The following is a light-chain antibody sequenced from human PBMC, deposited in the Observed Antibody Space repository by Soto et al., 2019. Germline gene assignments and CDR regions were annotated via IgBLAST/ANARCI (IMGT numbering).Light chain of an antibody. J-gene: IGKJ1*01. CDR3: QQYNSYRT. V-gene: IGKV1-5*03. CDR1: QDITRW. CDR2: KVS. Sequence: DIQMTQSHSSVSGSVGDRFTVTFRASQDITRWLAWYQQKPGEAPKLLIYKVSSLESGVPSRFSGSGSGTEFTLTISSLQPDDFATYYCQQYNSYRTFGQGTKVDIK.